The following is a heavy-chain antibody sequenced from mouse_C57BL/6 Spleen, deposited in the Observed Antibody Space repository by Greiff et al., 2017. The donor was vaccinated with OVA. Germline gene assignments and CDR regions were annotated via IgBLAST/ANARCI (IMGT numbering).Heavy chain of an antibody. CDR1: GYSITSGYY. Sequence: EVQLVESGPGLVKPSQSLSLTCSVTGYSITSGYYWNWIRQFPGNKLEWMGYISYDGSNNYNPSLKNRISITRDTSKNQFFLKLNSVTTEDTATYYCASPYYYGSWYFDVWGTGTTVTVSS. D-gene: IGHD1-1*01. CDR2: ISYDGSN. V-gene: IGHV3-6*01. J-gene: IGHJ1*03. CDR3: ASPYYYGSWYFDV.